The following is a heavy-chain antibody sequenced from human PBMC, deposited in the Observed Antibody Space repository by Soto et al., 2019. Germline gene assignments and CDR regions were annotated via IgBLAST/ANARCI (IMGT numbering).Heavy chain of an antibody. J-gene: IGHJ4*01. D-gene: IGHD1-26*01. V-gene: IGHV3-48*02. CDR1: GFTFSSYS. CDR2: ISGSSSTI. CDR3: ARDRLYSETFPTEY. Sequence: GGSLRLSCAASGFTFSSYSMNWVRQAPGKGLEWLSYISGSSSTIFYADSVKGRFTVSRDNAKNSLYLQMNSLRHEDTAVYYCARDRLYSETFPTEYWGQGALVTVSS.